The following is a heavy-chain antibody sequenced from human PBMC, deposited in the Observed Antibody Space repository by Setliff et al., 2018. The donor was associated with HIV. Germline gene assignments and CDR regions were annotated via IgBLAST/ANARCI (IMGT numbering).Heavy chain of an antibody. J-gene: IGHJ5*02. Sequence: LSLTCTVSGGSISNSRYYWSWIRQPPGKGLEWIGSIYYSGSTYYNPSLKSRVTISVDTSKNQFSLKLSSVTAADAAVYYCASRVYYYDSSGYLREEGFDPWGQGTLVTVS. CDR3: ASRVYYYDSSGYLREEGFDP. CDR1: GGSISNSRYY. CDR2: IYYSGST. V-gene: IGHV4-39*01. D-gene: IGHD3-22*01.